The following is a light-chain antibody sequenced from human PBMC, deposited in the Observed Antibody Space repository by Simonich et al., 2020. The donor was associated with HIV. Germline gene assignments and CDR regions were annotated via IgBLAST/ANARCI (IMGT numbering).Light chain of an antibody. V-gene: IGLV2-23*03. CDR2: EGS. J-gene: IGLJ2*01. Sequence: QSALTQPASVSGSPGQSITISCTGTSSDVGSYDVVSWYQQHPGKAPKLIIYEGSNRPSGVSNRFSGSKSGNTASLTISGLQAEDEADYYCCSYASSTTFHVVFGGGTQLTVL. CDR3: CSYASSTTFHVV. CDR1: SSDVGSYDV.